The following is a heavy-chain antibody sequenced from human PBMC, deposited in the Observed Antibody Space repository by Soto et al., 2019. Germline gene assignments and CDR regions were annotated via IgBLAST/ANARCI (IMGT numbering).Heavy chain of an antibody. J-gene: IGHJ4*02. CDR3: ARDGSYRYSD. D-gene: IGHD3-16*02. Sequence: QVQLMQSGAEVKKPGASVKVSCKASGYSFTRFGIAWVRQAPGQGLEWMGWISAHNGMTHYAQQFQGRVTMTTDTSTGTAYMELRSLKSDDTAVYFCARDGSYRYSDWGQGTLVIVSS. CDR2: ISAHNGMT. CDR1: GYSFTRFG. V-gene: IGHV1-18*01.